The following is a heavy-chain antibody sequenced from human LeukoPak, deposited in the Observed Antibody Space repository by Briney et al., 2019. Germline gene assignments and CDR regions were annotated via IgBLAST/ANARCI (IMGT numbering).Heavy chain of an antibody. CDR1: GGTFSSYA. J-gene: IGHJ4*02. V-gene: IGHV1-69*04. CDR2: IIPILGIA. CDR3: ARDARFYYDSSGKQFDY. D-gene: IGHD3-22*01. Sequence: ASVKVSCKASGGTFSSYAISWVRQAPGQGLEWMGRIIPILGIANYAQKFQGRVTITADESTSTAYMELSSLRSEDTAVYYCARDARFYYDSSGKQFDYWGQGTLVTVSS.